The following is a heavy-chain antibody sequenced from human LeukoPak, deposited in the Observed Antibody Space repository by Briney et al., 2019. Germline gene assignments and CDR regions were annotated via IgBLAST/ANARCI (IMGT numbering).Heavy chain of an antibody. CDR2: ISYDGSNK. D-gene: IGHD3-22*01. V-gene: IGHV3-30*03. Sequence: SGGSLRLSCAASGFTFSSYGMHWVRQAPGKGLEWVAVISYDGSNKYYADSVKGRFTISRDNSKNTLYLQMNSLRAEDTAVYYCALTTMIALGQQRWGQGTLVTVSS. CDR1: GFTFSSYG. J-gene: IGHJ4*02. CDR3: ALTTMIALGQQR.